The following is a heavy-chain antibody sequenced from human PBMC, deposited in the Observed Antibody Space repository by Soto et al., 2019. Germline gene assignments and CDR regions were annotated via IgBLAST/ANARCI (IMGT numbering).Heavy chain of an antibody. D-gene: IGHD1-26*01. V-gene: IGHV1-2*02. CDR1: GYTFTGYY. CDR2: INPNSGGT. CDR3: ARGRSGSYWSPQGDAFDI. Sequence: QVQLVQSGAEVKKPGASVKVSCKASGYTFTGYYMHWVRQAPGQGLEWMGWINPNSGGTNYAQKFQGRVTMTRDTSISTAYMELSRLRSDDTAVYYCARGRSGSYWSPQGDAFDIWGQGTMVTVSS. J-gene: IGHJ3*02.